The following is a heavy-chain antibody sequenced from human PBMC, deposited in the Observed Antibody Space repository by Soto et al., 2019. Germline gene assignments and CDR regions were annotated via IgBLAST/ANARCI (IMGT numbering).Heavy chain of an antibody. CDR3: ARYYDSSGPDL. V-gene: IGHV3-48*01. CDR2: IPTTSTPI. CDR1: GFTFSTYN. Sequence: EFQLVESGGGLVQPGGSLRLSCAASGFTFSTYNMVWVRQAPGKGLEWLSYIPTTSTPIYYADSVKGRFTISRDKAKNSLYLQMNSLRAEDTAVYYCARYYDSSGPDLWGRGTRVTVSS. D-gene: IGHD3-22*01. J-gene: IGHJ2*01.